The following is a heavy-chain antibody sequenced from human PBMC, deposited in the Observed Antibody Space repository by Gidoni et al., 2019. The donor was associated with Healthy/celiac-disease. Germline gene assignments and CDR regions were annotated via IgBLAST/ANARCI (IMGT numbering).Heavy chain of an antibody. CDR3: ARGGPDAFDI. CDR1: GFTFSSCW. V-gene: IGHV3-7*01. J-gene: IGHJ3*02. CDR2: RKQDGSEE. Sequence: EVQLVESGGGLVRPGGPLSVACAAAGFTFSSCWMSWVRQAPGKGLDWVANRKQDGSEEYYVDSVRGRFTISRDNAKNSLYLQMNSLRAEDTAVYYCARGGPDAFDIWGQGTMVTVSS.